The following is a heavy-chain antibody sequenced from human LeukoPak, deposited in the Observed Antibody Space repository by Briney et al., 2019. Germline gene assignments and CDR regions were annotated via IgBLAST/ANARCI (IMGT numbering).Heavy chain of an antibody. D-gene: IGHD3-3*01. Sequence: SETLSLTCTVSGGSISSYYWSWIRQPPGKGLEWIGEINHSGSTNYNPSLKSRVTISVDTSKNQFSLKLSSVTAADTAVYYCARVVNYDFWSGYPTINWFDPWGQGTLVTVSS. CDR2: INHSGST. CDR1: GGSISSYY. V-gene: IGHV4-34*01. CDR3: ARVVNYDFWSGYPTINWFDP. J-gene: IGHJ5*02.